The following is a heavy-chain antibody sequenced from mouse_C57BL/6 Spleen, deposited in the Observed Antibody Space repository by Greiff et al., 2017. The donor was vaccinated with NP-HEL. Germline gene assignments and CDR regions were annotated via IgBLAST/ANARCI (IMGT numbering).Heavy chain of an antibody. Sequence: QVQLQQSGAELARPGASVEMSCKASGYTFTRYTMHWVKQRPGQGLEWIGYINPSSGYTKYNQKFKDQATLTADKSSSTAYMQLSSLTSEDSAGDYCVYDYDVAMDYWGQGTSVTVSS. D-gene: IGHD2-4*01. V-gene: IGHV1-4*01. CDR3: VYDYDVAMDY. CDR2: INPSSGYT. CDR1: GYTFTRYT. J-gene: IGHJ4*01.